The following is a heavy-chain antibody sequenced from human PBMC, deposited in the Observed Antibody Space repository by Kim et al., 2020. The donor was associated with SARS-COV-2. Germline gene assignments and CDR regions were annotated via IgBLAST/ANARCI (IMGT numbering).Heavy chain of an antibody. D-gene: IGHD1-26*01. J-gene: IGHJ4*02. V-gene: IGHV3-33*01. Sequence: GGSLRLSCAASGFDFSSYGMHWVRQAPGKGLEWVASIWHDGTNTYYVDSAKGRFTISRDNSKNTLYLQMNSLRGQDTAVYYCARGGGCPPFDYWGQGTLVTVSS. CDR2: IWHDGTNT. CDR3: ARGGGCPPFDY. CDR1: GFDFSSYG.